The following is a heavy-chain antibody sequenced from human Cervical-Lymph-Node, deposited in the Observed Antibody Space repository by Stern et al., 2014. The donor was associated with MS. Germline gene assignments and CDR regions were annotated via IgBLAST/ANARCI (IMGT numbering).Heavy chain of an antibody. CDR1: GYTFTSYY. Sequence: QVQLGQSGAEVKKPGASVKVSCKASGYTFTSYYMHWVRQAPGQGLEWMGIINPSGGSTSYAQKFQGRVTMTRDTSTSTVYMELSSLRSEGTAVYYCARDRLTGGAFDYWGQGTLVTVSS. J-gene: IGHJ4*02. CDR3: ARDRLTGGAFDY. V-gene: IGHV1-46*01. CDR2: INPSGGST. D-gene: IGHD2-21*01.